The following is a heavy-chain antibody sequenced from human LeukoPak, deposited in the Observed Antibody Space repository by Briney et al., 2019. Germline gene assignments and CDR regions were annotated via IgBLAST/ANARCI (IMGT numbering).Heavy chain of an antibody. D-gene: IGHD2-2*01. CDR3: AKDLYQMLPYDLFDY. J-gene: IGHJ4*02. V-gene: IGHV3-53*01. CDR1: GFTVSSNY. Sequence: GGSLRLSCAASGFTVSSNYMSWVRQAPGKGLEWVSVIYSGGSTYYADSVKGRFTISRDNSKNTLYLQMNSLRAEDTAVYYCAKDLYQMLPYDLFDYWGQGTLVTVSS. CDR2: IYSGGST.